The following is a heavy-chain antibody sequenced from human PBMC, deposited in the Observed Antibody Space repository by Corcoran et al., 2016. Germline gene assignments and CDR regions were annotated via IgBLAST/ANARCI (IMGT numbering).Heavy chain of an antibody. D-gene: IGHD1-20*01. V-gene: IGHV3-7*01. CDR2: IKPDGSEK. J-gene: IGHJ4*02. CDR3: AGDSNWNHDY. CDR1: GFTFSRYW. Sequence: EVQLVESGGGLVQPGGSLRLSCAVSGFTFSRYWMSWVRQAPGKGLEWVANIKPDGSEKYYVDAVRGRFTISRDNAKNSLYLQMNNGRAEDTAVYYCAGDSNWNHDYCGQGTLVTVSS.